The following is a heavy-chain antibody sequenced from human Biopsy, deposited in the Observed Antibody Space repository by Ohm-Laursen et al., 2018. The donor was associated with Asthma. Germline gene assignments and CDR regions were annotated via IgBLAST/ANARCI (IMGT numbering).Heavy chain of an antibody. D-gene: IGHD3-3*01. CDR1: GLTFSSYG. V-gene: IGHV3-30*18. J-gene: IGHJ6*02. Sequence: SLRLSCAASGLTFSSYGMHWVRQAQGKGLEWVAVISYDGSNKYYADSVKGRFTISRDNSKNTLYLQMNSLRAEDTAVYYCAKDTEGRYDFWSGLSYNYYGMDVWGQGTTVTVSS. CDR3: AKDTEGRYDFWSGLSYNYYGMDV. CDR2: ISYDGSNK.